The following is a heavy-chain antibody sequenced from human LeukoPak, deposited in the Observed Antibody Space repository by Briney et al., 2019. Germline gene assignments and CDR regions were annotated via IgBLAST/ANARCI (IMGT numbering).Heavy chain of an antibody. V-gene: IGHV4-59*08. Sequence: SETLSLTCTVSGGSISSYYWSWIRQPPGKGLEWIGYIYYSGSTNYNPPLKSRVTISVDTSKNQFSLKLSSVTAADTAVYYCARQGVRFYYGSTNWFDPWGQGTLVTVSS. CDR3: ARQGVRFYYGSTNWFDP. CDR1: GGSISSYY. CDR2: IYYSGST. D-gene: IGHD3-10*01. J-gene: IGHJ5*02.